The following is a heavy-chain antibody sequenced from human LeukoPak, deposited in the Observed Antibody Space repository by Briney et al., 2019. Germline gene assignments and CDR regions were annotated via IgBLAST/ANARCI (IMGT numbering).Heavy chain of an antibody. CDR2: IIPIFGTA. CDR3: ARDPESDSSSYYYAGAFDI. CDR1: GGTFSSYA. Sequence: GASVKVSCKASGGTFSSYAISWVRQAPGQGLEWMGGIIPIFGTANYAQKFQGRVTITADESTSTAYMELSSLRSEDTAVYYCARDPESDSSSYYYAGAFDIWGQGTMVTVSS. J-gene: IGHJ3*02. V-gene: IGHV1-69*13. D-gene: IGHD3-22*01.